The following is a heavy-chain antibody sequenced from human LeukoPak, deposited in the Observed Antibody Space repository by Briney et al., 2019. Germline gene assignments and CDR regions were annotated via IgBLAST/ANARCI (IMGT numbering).Heavy chain of an antibody. V-gene: IGHV1-2*02. Sequence: ASVNVSCMASGYTFTRYYMYWVRQAPGQGLEWMGWINPNSGGTNYAQKLQGTVTMPRDTPISTAYMELNRLTSDDTAVYYCSREDYDSSGYRDDDCWGQGTLVTVSS. CDR2: INPNSGGT. CDR1: GYTFTRYY. CDR3: SREDYDSSGYRDDDC. D-gene: IGHD3-22*01. J-gene: IGHJ4*02.